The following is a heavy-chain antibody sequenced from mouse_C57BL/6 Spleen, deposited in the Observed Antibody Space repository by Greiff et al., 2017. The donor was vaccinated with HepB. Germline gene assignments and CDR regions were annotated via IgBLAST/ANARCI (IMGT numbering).Heavy chain of an antibody. CDR2: IYPGSGST. Sequence: QVQLKQSGAELVKPGASVKMSCKASGYTFTSYWITWVKQRPGQGLEWIGDIYPGSGSTNYNEKFKSKATLTVDTSSSTAYMQLSSLTSEDSAVYYCASDGYYPLVAYWGQGTLVTVSA. D-gene: IGHD2-3*01. CDR1: GYTFTSYW. J-gene: IGHJ3*01. V-gene: IGHV1-55*01. CDR3: ASDGYYPLVAY.